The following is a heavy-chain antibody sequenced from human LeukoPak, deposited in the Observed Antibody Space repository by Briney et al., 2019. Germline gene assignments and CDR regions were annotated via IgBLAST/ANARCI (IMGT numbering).Heavy chain of an antibody. CDR2: ISYDGSNK. CDR3: ARPNPSGWYFDY. V-gene: IGHV3-30*03. D-gene: IGHD6-19*01. J-gene: IGHJ4*02. Sequence: GGSLRLSCAASGFTFSSYGMHWVRQAPGKGLEWVAVISYDGSNKYYADSVKGRFTISRDNSKNTLYLQMNSLTTEDTAVYYCARPNPSGWYFDYWGQGTLVTVSS. CDR1: GFTFSSYG.